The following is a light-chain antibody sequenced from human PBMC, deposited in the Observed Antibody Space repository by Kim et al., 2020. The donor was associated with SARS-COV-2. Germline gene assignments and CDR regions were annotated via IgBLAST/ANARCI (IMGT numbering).Light chain of an antibody. J-gene: IGKJ5*01. CDR3: HQANSFPIT. CDR2: GAS. Sequence: ASVGDRVTIACRASKGIARWLAWYQQKPGKAPELLIYGASNLQSGVPSRFSGSGSGTDFKLTISSLQPEDIATYYCHQANSFPITFGQGTRLEIK. CDR1: KGIARW. V-gene: IGKV1-12*01.